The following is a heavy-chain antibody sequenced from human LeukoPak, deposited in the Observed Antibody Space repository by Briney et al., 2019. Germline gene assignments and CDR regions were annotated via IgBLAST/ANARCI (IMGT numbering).Heavy chain of an antibody. J-gene: IGHJ6*03. CDR3: ARLNYDFWSGVWEGYYMDV. CDR1: GFTFSNYA. V-gene: IGHV3-30*02. D-gene: IGHD3-3*01. CDR2: IRYDGSNK. Sequence: GGSLRLSCAASGFTFSNYAMHWVRQAPGKGLEWVAFIRYDGSNKYYADSVKGRFTISRDNSKNTLYLQMNSPRAEDTAVYYCARLNYDFWSGVWEGYYMDVWGKGTTVTVSS.